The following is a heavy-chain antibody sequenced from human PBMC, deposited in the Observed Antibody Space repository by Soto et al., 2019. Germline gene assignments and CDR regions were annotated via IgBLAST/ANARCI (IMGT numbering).Heavy chain of an antibody. Sequence: PSETLSLTCTVSGGSISSGGYSWSWIRQHPGKGLEWIGYIYYSGSTYYNPSLKSRVTISVDTSKNQFSLKLSSVTAADTAVYYCARSVNDTYYYDSTHFAYWGQGTLVT. CDR2: IYYSGST. CDR1: GGSISSGGYS. CDR3: ARSVNDTYYYDSTHFAY. J-gene: IGHJ4*02. V-gene: IGHV4-31*03. D-gene: IGHD3-22*01.